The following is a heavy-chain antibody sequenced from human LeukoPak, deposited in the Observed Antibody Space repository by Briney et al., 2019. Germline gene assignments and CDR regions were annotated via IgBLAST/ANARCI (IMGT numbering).Heavy chain of an antibody. CDR2: IYYSGST. D-gene: IGHD2-21*02. J-gene: IGHJ4*02. CDR1: GGSISSSSYY. V-gene: IGHV4-61*05. CDR3: ARLVYCGGDCYTNDH. Sequence: SETLSPTCTVSGGSISSSSYYWSWIRQPPGKGLEWIGYIYYSGSTNYNPSLKSRFTISADTSKNQFFLKLSSVTAADTAVYYCARLVYCGGDCYTNDHWGQGTLVTVS.